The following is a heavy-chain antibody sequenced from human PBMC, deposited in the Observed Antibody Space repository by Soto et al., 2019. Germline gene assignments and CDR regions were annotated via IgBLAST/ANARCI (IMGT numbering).Heavy chain of an antibody. D-gene: IGHD3-10*01. J-gene: IGHJ4*02. Sequence: GGSLRLSCVASGFTFYDYGMSWFRQVPGKGLEWVSGINWNGGTTHYADSVKGRFTISRDNAKNSLYLQMNSLRAEDTALYFCAKSQSPMVRGVIEAFDFWGQGTLVTVSS. CDR1: GFTFYDYG. CDR3: AKSQSPMVRGVIEAFDF. V-gene: IGHV3-20*04. CDR2: INWNGGTT.